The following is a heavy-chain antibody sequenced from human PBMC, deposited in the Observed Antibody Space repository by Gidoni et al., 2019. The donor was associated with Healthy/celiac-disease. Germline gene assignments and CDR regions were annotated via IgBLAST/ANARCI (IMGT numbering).Heavy chain of an antibody. Sequence: QVQLQQWGAGLLKPSETLSLTCAVYGGSFSGYYWSWIRQPPGKGLEWIGEINHSGSTNYNPSLKSRVTISVDTSKNQFSLKLSSVTAADTAVYYCARCYYDFWSGYVPARYWGQGTLVTVSS. J-gene: IGHJ4*02. V-gene: IGHV4-34*01. CDR3: ARCYYDFWSGYVPARY. CDR1: GGSFSGYY. D-gene: IGHD3-3*01. CDR2: INHSGST.